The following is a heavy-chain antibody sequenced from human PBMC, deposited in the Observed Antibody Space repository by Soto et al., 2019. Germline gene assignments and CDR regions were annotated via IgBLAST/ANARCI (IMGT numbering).Heavy chain of an antibody. V-gene: IGHV3-23*01. Sequence: GGSLRLSCAASGFTFISYSMSWGRQAPGKGLEWVAGFSTGGGGGTTHYADSVQGRFTISRDNSKNTVFLQMNSLRAEDTAIYYCAKKVNSGSGSQFFDYWGQGTLVTVSS. CDR1: GFTFISYS. CDR2: FSTGGGGGTT. J-gene: IGHJ4*02. CDR3: AKKVNSGSGSQFFDY. D-gene: IGHD3-10*01.